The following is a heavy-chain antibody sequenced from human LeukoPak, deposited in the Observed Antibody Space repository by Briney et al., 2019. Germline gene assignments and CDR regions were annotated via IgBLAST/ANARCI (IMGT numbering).Heavy chain of an antibody. Sequence: GGSLRLSCAASGFTFSSYSMNWVRQAPGKGLEWVSSISSSSSYIYYADPVKGRFTISRDNAKNSLYLQMNSLRAEDTAVYYCARDPVGGYFDYWGQGTLVTVSS. CDR1: GFTFSSYS. CDR3: ARDPVGGYFDY. J-gene: IGHJ4*02. D-gene: IGHD3-16*01. CDR2: ISSSSSYI. V-gene: IGHV3-21*01.